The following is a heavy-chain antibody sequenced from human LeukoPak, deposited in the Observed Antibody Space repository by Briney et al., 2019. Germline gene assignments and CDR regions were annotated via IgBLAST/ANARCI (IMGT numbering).Heavy chain of an antibody. J-gene: IGHJ6*02. CDR2: INHSGST. D-gene: IGHD3-3*01. Sequence: SETLSLTCAVYGGSFSGYYWSWIRQPPGKGLEWIGEINHSGSTNYNPSLKSRVTISVDTSKNQFSLKLSSVTAADTAVYYCARVIFGVVMLYYYYGMDIWGQGTTVTVSS. CDR1: GGSFSGYY. V-gene: IGHV4-34*01. CDR3: ARVIFGVVMLYYYYGMDI.